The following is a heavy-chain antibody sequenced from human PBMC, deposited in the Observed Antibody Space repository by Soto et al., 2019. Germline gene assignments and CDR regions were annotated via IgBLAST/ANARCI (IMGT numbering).Heavy chain of an antibody. Sequence: GWSLRLSCAASGFTFNKYSMNWVRQAPGKGLEWVSSITSKTGDQYYADSVKGRFIISRDNTKNSLSLQVTSLRDEDTAVYYCARDLMPNDRGLGDLAYWGQGTLVPASS. CDR3: ARDLMPNDRGLGDLAY. J-gene: IGHJ4*02. V-gene: IGHV3-21*06. D-gene: IGHD3-22*01. CDR2: ITSKTGDQ. CDR1: GFTFNKYS.